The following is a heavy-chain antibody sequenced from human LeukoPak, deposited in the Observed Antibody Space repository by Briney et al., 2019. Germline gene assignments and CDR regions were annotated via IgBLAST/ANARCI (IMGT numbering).Heavy chain of an antibody. Sequence: SVKVSCKASGDTFSSYAISWVRQAPGQGLEWMGGIIPIFGTANYAQKFQGRVTITADESTGTAYMELSSLRSEDTAVYYCARDPRYNWNYRPTYNWFDPWGQGTLVTVSS. CDR3: ARDPRYNWNYRPTYNWFDP. J-gene: IGHJ5*02. CDR2: IIPIFGTA. V-gene: IGHV1-69*13. CDR1: GDTFSSYA. D-gene: IGHD1-7*01.